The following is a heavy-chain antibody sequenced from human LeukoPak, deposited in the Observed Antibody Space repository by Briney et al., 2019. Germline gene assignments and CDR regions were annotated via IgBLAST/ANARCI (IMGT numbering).Heavy chain of an antibody. J-gene: IGHJ4*02. CDR3: TTLGYHLDS. D-gene: IGHD3-22*01. Sequence: SGGSLRLSCAASGFSVGSNYMNWVRQAPGKGLEWVAYFAGSDTTKYYADSVRGRFTISRDNAKNSLYLQMNSLRAEDTALYYCTTLGYHLDSWGQGTLVTVSS. CDR2: FAGSDTTK. V-gene: IGHV3-48*03. CDR1: GFSVGSNY.